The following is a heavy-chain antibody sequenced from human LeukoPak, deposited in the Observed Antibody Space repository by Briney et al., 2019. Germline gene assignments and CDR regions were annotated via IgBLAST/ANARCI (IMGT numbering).Heavy chain of an antibody. CDR3: ARSGSLIKSIAARQYYMDV. D-gene: IGHD6-6*01. CDR2: ISSSGSYI. Sequence: GGSLRLSCAASGFTFSSYNINWVRQAPGKGLEWVSSISSSGSYIYYADSVKGRFTISRDNSKNTLYLQMNSLRAGDTAVYYCARSGSLIKSIAARQYYMDVWGKGTTVTVSS. CDR1: GFTFSSYN. V-gene: IGHV3-21*01. J-gene: IGHJ6*03.